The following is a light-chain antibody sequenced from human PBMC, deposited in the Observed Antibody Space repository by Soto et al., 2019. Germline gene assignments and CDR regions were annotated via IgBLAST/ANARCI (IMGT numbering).Light chain of an antibody. CDR1: QGISSY. V-gene: IGKV1-39*01. Sequence: DIQMTQSPSPVSASVGDRVTITXXASQGISSYLNWYQQKPGKAPKLLIYAASSLQSGVPSRFSGSGSGTDFTLTISSLQPEDFATYYCQQSYSTPPTFGQGTKVDIK. CDR2: AAS. J-gene: IGKJ1*01. CDR3: QQSYSTPPT.